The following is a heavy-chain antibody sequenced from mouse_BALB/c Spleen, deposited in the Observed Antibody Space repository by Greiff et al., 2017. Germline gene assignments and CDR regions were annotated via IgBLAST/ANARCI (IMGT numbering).Heavy chain of an antibody. Sequence: EVKVEESGGGLVQPGGSMKLSCVASGFTFSNYWMHWVRQSPEKGLEWVAEIRLKSNNYATHYAESVKGRFTISRDDSKSSVYLQMNNLRAEDTGIYYCTRGDYDENFDYWGQGTTLTVSS. CDR2: IRLKSNNYAT. J-gene: IGHJ2*01. D-gene: IGHD2-4*01. CDR3: TRGDYDENFDY. CDR1: GFTFSNYW. V-gene: IGHV6-6*02.